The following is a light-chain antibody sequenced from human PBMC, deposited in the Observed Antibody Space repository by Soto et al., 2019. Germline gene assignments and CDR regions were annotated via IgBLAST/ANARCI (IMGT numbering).Light chain of an antibody. CDR2: DVS. V-gene: IGLV2-14*03. Sequence: QSALTQPASVSGSPGQSITISCTGTSSDVANYNYLSWYQQHPGKAPKLIIYDVSTRPSGVSNRFSGSKSGNTASLTISGLQAEDEADYYCSSYTIISPLVFGGGTKVTVL. CDR3: SSYTIISPLV. CDR1: SSDVANYNY. J-gene: IGLJ2*01.